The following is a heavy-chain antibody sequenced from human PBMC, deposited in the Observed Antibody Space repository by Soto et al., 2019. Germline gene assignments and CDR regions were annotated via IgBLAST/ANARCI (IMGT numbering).Heavy chain of an antibody. V-gene: IGHV4-28*03. CDR3: AREPSIVAMSVGYYYYGMDV. Sequence: SETLSLTCAVSGYYISSSNWWGWIRQPPGKGLEWIGYIYYSGSTYYNPSLKSRVTISVDTSKNQFSLKLSSVTAADTAVYYCAREPSIVAMSVGYYYYGMDVWGQGTTVTVSS. D-gene: IGHD5-12*01. J-gene: IGHJ6*02. CDR1: GYYISSSNW. CDR2: IYYSGST.